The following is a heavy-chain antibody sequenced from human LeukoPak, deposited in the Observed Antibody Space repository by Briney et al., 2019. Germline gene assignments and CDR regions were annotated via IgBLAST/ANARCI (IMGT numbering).Heavy chain of an antibody. CDR2: VNPNSGNT. CDR3: AREVQLAYNWFDP. V-gene: IGHV1-8*03. J-gene: IGHJ5*02. D-gene: IGHD6-6*01. Sequence: EASVKVSCKASGYTFTSYDINWVRQATGQGLEWMGWVNPNSGNTGYAQKFQGRVTITRNTSISTAYMELSSLRSEDTAVYYCAREVQLAYNWFDPWGQGTLVTVSS. CDR1: GYTFTSYD.